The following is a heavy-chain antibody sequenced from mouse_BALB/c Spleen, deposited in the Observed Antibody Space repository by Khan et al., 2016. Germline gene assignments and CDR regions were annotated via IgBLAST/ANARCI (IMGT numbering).Heavy chain of an antibody. Sequence: VQLQESGPGLVAPSQSLSITCTVSGFSLTSYGVHWVRQPPGKGLEWLGVIWAGGSTNYNSAPMSRLSISKDTSTSQVFLKMTSLPTDDTAMYYCAGDGRQLGLRTWFAYWGQGTLVTVSA. CDR3: AGDGRQLGLRTWFAY. CDR1: GFSLTSYG. V-gene: IGHV2-9*02. J-gene: IGHJ3*01. D-gene: IGHD3-2*01. CDR2: IWAGGST.